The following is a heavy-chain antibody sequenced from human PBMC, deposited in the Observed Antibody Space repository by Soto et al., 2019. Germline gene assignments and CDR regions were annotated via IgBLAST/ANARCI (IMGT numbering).Heavy chain of an antibody. CDR3: AKNVPGYTENKGGMDV. Sequence: QVQLVESGGGVVQPGRSLRLSCAASGFTFSNYCMHWVRQAPGKGLEWVAVISYDGSNKYYADSVKGRITISRDNSKNTLYMQMNSLRAEDTAVYYCAKNVPGYTENKGGMDVWGVGTTVTVTS. J-gene: IGHJ6*04. CDR2: ISYDGSNK. V-gene: IGHV3-30*18. CDR1: GFTFSNYC. D-gene: IGHD3-10*02.